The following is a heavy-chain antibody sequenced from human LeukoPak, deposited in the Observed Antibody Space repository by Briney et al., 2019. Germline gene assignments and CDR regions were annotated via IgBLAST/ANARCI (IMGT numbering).Heavy chain of an antibody. D-gene: IGHD2-2*02. J-gene: IGHJ4*02. Sequence: PGGSLRLSCAASGFTFSSYWMHWVRQAPGKGLVWVSRINSDGSSTSYADSVKGRFTISRDNAKNTLYLQMNSLRVEDTAVYYCARGLGYCSSTSCFTDYWGQGTLVTVSS. V-gene: IGHV3-74*01. CDR2: INSDGSST. CDR1: GFTFSSYW. CDR3: ARGLGYCSSTSCFTDY.